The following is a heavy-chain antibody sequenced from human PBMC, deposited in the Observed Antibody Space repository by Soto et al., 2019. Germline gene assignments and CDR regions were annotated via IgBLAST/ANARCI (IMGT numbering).Heavy chain of an antibody. CDR2: ICGDGGST. Sequence: GGSLRLSCAASGFTFDDYAMHWVRQAPGKGLEWVSLICGDGGSTYYADSVKGLFTISRDNSKNSLYLQMNSLRTEDTALYYCTMKRLDSDSFDYWGQGTLVTVSS. CDR3: TMKRLDSDSFDY. D-gene: IGHD2-21*01. CDR1: GFTFDDYA. V-gene: IGHV3-43*02. J-gene: IGHJ4*02.